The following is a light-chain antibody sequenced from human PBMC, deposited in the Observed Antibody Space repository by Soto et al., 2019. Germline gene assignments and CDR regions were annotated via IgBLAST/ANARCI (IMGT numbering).Light chain of an antibody. CDR2: AAS. CDR3: QQLKSSPFT. CDR1: QGISSY. J-gene: IGKJ3*01. V-gene: IGKV1-9*01. Sequence: DIRMTQSPSTLSACFLDRVTITCRPSQGISSYLAWYQQKPGKAPQLLIYAASTLQSGVPSRFSGSGSGTDFTLTISSLQPEDFVTYYCQQLKSSPFTFGPGTEVDIK.